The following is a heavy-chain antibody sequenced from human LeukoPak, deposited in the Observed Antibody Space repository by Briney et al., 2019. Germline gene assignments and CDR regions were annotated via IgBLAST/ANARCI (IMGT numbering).Heavy chain of an antibody. Sequence: RGSLRLSCAASGFRFYSFYMGWIRQVPGKGLDYIALISASGAVPYYAESVKGRFTISRDNAKNSVSLQMNSLSADDTAVYYCARSLIVASEDYWGQGTLVTVSS. V-gene: IGHV3-11*04. CDR2: ISASGAVP. CDR3: ARSLIVASEDY. CDR1: GFRFYSFY. D-gene: IGHD3-22*01. J-gene: IGHJ4*02.